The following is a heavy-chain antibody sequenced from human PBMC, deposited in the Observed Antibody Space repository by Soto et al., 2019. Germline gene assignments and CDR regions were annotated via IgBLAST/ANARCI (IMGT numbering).Heavy chain of an antibody. CDR1: GGSISSSSYY. Sequence: SETLSLTCTVSGGSISSSSYYWGWIRQPPGKGLEWIGYIYYSGSTYYNPSLKSRVTISVDTSKNQFSLKLSSVTAADTAVYYCARYYGGYSDYWGQGTLVTVSS. J-gene: IGHJ4*02. D-gene: IGHD3-10*01. V-gene: IGHV4-39*07. CDR3: ARYYGGYSDY. CDR2: IYYSGST.